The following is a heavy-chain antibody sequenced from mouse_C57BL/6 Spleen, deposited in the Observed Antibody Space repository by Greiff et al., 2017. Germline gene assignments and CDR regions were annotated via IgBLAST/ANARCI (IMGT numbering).Heavy chain of an antibody. CDR1: GYAFSSSW. D-gene: IGHD2-2*01. J-gene: IGHJ4*01. Sequence: VQLQQSGPELVKPGASVKISCKASGYAFSSSWMNWVKQRPGKGLEWIGRIYPGDGDTNYNGKFKGKATLTADKSSSTAYIQLSRLTSEDSAVYFCARDHGYYDDMDYWGQGTSGTGSS. CDR2: IYPGDGDT. CDR3: ARDHGYYDDMDY. V-gene: IGHV1-82*01.